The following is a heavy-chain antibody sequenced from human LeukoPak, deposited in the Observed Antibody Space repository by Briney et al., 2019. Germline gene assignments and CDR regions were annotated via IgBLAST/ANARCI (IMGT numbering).Heavy chain of an antibody. V-gene: IGHV1-2*02. CDR2: INPNSGGT. J-gene: IGHJ4*02. CDR3: ARTSPHNYYGSGSYLFDY. CDR1: GYTFTGYY. Sequence: GASVKVSCKASGYTFTGYYMHWVRQAPGQGLEWMGWINPNSGGTNYAQKFQGRVTMTRDTSISTAYMELSSLRSDDTAVYYCARTSPHNYYGSGSYLFDYWGQGTLVTVSS. D-gene: IGHD3-10*01.